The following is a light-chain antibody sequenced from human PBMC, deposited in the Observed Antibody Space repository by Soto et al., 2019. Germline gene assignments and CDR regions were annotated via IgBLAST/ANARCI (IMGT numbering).Light chain of an antibody. Sequence: IQMTQSPSTLSASVGDRVTITCRASESISTWLAWYQQKPGKAHKLLIYAASSLQSGVPSRFSGSGSGTYFTLTIRSLQPEDFATYYCIQDYNYPRTFGQGTKVDI. CDR3: IQDYNYPRT. V-gene: IGKV1-6*01. J-gene: IGKJ1*01. CDR2: AAS. CDR1: ESISTW.